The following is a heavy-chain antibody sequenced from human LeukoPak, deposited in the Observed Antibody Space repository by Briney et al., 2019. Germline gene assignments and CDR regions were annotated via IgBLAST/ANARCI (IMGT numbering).Heavy chain of an antibody. Sequence: PGRSLRLSCAASGFTFSSYGMHWVRQAPGKGLEWVAVIWYDGSNKYYADSVKGRFTISRDNSKNTLYLQMNSLRAEDTAVYYCARGSYYDILAGYPTFDYWGQGTLVTVSS. CDR1: GFTFSSYG. CDR2: IWYDGSNK. J-gene: IGHJ4*02. CDR3: ARGSYYDILAGYPTFDY. D-gene: IGHD3-9*01. V-gene: IGHV3-33*01.